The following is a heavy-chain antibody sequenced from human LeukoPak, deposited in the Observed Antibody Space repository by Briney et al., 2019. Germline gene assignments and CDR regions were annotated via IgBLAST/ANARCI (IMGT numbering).Heavy chain of an antibody. J-gene: IGHJ5*02. CDR2: MNPNSGNT. CDR1: GYTFTSYD. V-gene: IGHV1-8*01. CDR3: ARGGFTMVRGHWFDP. D-gene: IGHD3-10*01. Sequence: GASVKVSCKASGYTFTSYDINWVRQATGQGPEWMGWMNPNSGNTGYAQKFQGRVTMTKNTSISTAYMELSSLRSEDTAVYYCARGGFTMVRGHWFDPWGQGTLVTVSS.